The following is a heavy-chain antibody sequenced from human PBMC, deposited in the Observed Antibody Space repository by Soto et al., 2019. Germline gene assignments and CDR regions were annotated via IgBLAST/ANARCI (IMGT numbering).Heavy chain of an antibody. V-gene: IGHV6-1*01. J-gene: IGHJ4*02. Sequence: SQTLSLTCAISGDGVSSNTAAWNWISSSPSRGLEWLGRTYYRSNWRHDYAVSVKSRITVNPDTSKNHFSLQLNSVTPDDTAVYYCARGVAGSGFDLWGQGTLVTVSS. CDR3: ARGVAGSGFDL. CDR1: GDGVSSNTAA. D-gene: IGHD6-19*01. CDR2: TYYRSNWRH.